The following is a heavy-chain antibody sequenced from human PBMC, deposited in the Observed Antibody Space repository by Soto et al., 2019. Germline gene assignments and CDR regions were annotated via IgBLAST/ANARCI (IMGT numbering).Heavy chain of an antibody. CDR3: ARDREWEQLVSS. D-gene: IGHD6-6*01. V-gene: IGHV1-46*03. CDR1: GYTFTSYY. Sequence: ASVKVSCKASGYTFTSYYMHWVRQAPGQGLEWMGIINPSGGSTSYAQKFQGGVTMTRDTSTSTVYMELSSLRSEDTAVYYCARDREWEQLVSSWGQGTLVTVSS. J-gene: IGHJ4*02. CDR2: INPSGGST.